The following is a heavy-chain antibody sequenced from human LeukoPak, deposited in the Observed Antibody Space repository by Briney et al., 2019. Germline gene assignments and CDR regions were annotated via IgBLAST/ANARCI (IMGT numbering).Heavy chain of an antibody. CDR2: ISGKGGIT. CDR3: AKVGYCCGGSCFYEGPLDP. J-gene: IGHJ5*02. D-gene: IGHD2-15*01. Sequence: GGSLRLSCAAPGFTFSSDAMSWVRAALGEGRGWVSAISGKGGITCYAVSVKGRFTISRDNSKNTLYLQMNSLRAEDTAVYYCAKVGYCCGGSCFYEGPLDPWGQGTLVTVSS. CDR1: GFTFSSDA. V-gene: IGHV3-23*01.